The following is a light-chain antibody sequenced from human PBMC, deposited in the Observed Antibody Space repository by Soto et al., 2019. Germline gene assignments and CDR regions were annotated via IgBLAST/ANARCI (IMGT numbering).Light chain of an antibody. V-gene: IGKV4-1*01. CDR2: WAS. CDR3: QQYDGTPLT. J-gene: IGKJ2*01. Sequence: DIVMTQSPDSLAVSLGERATINCKSSQSVLYSSNNKNYLAWYQQKPGQPPKLLIYWASTRESGVPGRFSGSGSGTDFTLTISSLQAEDVAVYYCQQYDGTPLTFGQGTKLEIK. CDR1: QSVLYSSNNKNY.